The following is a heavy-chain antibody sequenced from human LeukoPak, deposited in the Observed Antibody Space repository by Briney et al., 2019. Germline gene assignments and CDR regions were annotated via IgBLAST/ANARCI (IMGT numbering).Heavy chain of an antibody. V-gene: IGHV3-48*03. D-gene: IGHD3-22*01. J-gene: IGHJ4*02. CDR1: GFTFSSYE. Sequence: GGSLRLSCAASGFTFSSYEMNWVRQAPGKGLEWASSISSSGTTIYYADSVKGRFTVSRDSAKNSVYLQMNSLRAEDTAVYYCGSGVIFYDSSGRNYWGQGTLVTVSS. CDR3: GSGVIFYDSSGRNY. CDR2: ISSSGTTI.